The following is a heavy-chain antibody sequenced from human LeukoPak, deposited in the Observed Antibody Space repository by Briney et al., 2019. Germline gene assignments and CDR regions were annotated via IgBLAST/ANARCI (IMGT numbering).Heavy chain of an antibody. CDR1: GGSISSYY. Sequence: SETLSLTCTVSGGSISSYYWSWIRQPPGKGPEWVGYIYYSGSTNYNPSLKSRVTISVDTSKNQLSLKLSSVTAADTAVYYCARSYSSSSKAGYYYYYGMDVWGQGTTVTVSS. D-gene: IGHD6-6*01. CDR2: IYYSGST. CDR3: ARSYSSSSKAGYYYYYGMDV. V-gene: IGHV4-59*01. J-gene: IGHJ6*02.